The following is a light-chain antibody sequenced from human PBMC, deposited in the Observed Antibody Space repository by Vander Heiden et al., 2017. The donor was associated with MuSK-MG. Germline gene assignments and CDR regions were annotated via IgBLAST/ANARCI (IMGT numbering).Light chain of an antibody. CDR2: DTT. J-gene: IGKJ5*01. CDR3: QVRSDWPPAIT. Sequence: ELVLTQSPAILSLSPGERATLSCRASRSVGNYLAWYQHKPGQGPRPLIYDTTNKATGVPARFSGRWTGTDLTLHISSREPEDFVIYYCQVRSDWPPAITCGQGTRLEIK. V-gene: IGKV3-11*01. CDR1: RSVGNY.